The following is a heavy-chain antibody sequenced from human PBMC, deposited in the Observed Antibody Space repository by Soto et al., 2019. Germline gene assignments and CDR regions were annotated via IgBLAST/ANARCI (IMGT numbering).Heavy chain of an antibody. CDR1: GFTFSSYA. V-gene: IGHV3-23*01. CDR2: ISGSGGST. D-gene: IGHD3-10*01. J-gene: IGHJ4*02. CDR3: AKDLWGYYGSGLR. Sequence: EVQLLESGGCLVQPGGSLRLSCAASGFTFSSYAMSWVRQAPGKGLEWVSAISGSGGSTYYADSVKGRFTISRDNSKNTLYLQMNSLRAEDTAVYYCAKDLWGYYGSGLRWGQGTLVTVSS.